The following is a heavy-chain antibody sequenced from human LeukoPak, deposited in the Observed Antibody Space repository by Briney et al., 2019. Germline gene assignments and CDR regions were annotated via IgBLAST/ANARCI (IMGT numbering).Heavy chain of an antibody. CDR1: GFTFSSYA. J-gene: IGHJ6*03. CDR3: AKGGRRYFDWLSSFGYYYYYMDV. V-gene: IGHV3-23*01. D-gene: IGHD3-9*01. Sequence: PGGSLRLSCAASGFTFSSYAMSWLRQAPGKGLEWVSAISGSGGSTYYADSVKGRFTISRDNSKNTLYLQMNSLRAEDTAVYYCAKGGRRYFDWLSSFGYYYYYMDVWGKGTTVTVSS. CDR2: ISGSGGST.